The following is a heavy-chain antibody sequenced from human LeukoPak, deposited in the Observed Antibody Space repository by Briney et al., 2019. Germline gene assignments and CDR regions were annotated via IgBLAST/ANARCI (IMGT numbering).Heavy chain of an antibody. CDR1: GYTFTGYY. CDR2: INSNSGGT. Sequence: ASVKVSCKASGYTFTGYYMHWVRQAPGQGLEWMGWINSNSGGTNYAQKFQGRVTMTRDTSISTAYMELSRLRSDDTAVYYCARGYCSGGSCYYYFDYWGQGTLVTVSS. V-gene: IGHV1-2*02. J-gene: IGHJ4*02. D-gene: IGHD2-15*01. CDR3: ARGYCSGGSCYYYFDY.